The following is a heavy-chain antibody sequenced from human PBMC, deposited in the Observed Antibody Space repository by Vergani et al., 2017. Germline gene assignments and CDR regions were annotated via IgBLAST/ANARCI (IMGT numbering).Heavy chain of an antibody. Sequence: QVQLQESGPGLVKPSQTLSLTCSVSGDSISSGVYYWNWIRQHPGKGLEWIRYIYSTGSTHHNPSLRRRINMSVDTSKNQLSLKLNSVTAADTAMYYCARMGGYDEGDAFRIGYFDSWGPGILVTVSS. CDR2: IYSTGST. CDR1: GDSISSGVYY. J-gene: IGHJ4*02. D-gene: IGHD3-22*01. V-gene: IGHV4-31*03. CDR3: ARMGGYDEGDAFRIGYFDS.